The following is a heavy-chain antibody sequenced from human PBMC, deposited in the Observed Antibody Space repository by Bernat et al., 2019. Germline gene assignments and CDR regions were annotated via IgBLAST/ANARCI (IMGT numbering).Heavy chain of an antibody. Sequence: QMQLVQSGPEVKKPGTSVKVSCKASGFTFTSSAMQWVRQARGQRLEWIGWIVVGSGNTNYAQKSQERVTITRDMSTSTAYMELISLRSEDTAVYYCAAVPESRRGITTYGLHAFDIWGQGTMVTVSS. CDR2: IVVGSGNT. V-gene: IGHV1-58*02. J-gene: IGHJ3*02. CDR1: GFTFTSSA. D-gene: IGHD3-10*01. CDR3: AAVPESRRGITTYGLHAFDI.